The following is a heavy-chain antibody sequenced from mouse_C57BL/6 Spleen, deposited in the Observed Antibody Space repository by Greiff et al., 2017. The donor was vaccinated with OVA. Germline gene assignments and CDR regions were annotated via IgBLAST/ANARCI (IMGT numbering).Heavy chain of an antibody. CDR3: ARGYYRNRPYFFDY. Sequence: VHVKQSGAELVKPGASVKLSCTASGFNIKDYYMHWVKQRTEQGLEWIGRIDPEDGETKYAPKFPGKATITADTSSNTAYLQLSSLTSEDTAVYYCARGYYRNRPYFFDYWGQGDTLTVSS. CDR2: IDPEDGET. D-gene: IGHD1-1*01. CDR1: GFNIKDYY. V-gene: IGHV14-2*01. J-gene: IGHJ2*01.